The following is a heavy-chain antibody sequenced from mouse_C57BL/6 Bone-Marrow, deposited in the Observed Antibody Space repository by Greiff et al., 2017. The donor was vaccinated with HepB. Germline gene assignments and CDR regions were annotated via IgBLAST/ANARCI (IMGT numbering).Heavy chain of an antibody. Sequence: VKLVESGPGLVAPSQSLSITCTVSGFSLTSYGVHWVRQPPGKGLEWLVVIWSDGSTTYNSARKSRLSISKDNSNSQVFLKMKSLQTDDTAMYYCARPDGYAWFAYWGQGTLVTVSA. D-gene: IGHD2-3*01. J-gene: IGHJ3*01. CDR2: IWSDGST. CDR3: ARPDGYAWFAY. CDR1: GFSLTSYG. V-gene: IGHV2-6*03.